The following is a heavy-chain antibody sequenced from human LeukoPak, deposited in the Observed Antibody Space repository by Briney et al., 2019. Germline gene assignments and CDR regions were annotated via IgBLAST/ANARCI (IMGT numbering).Heavy chain of an antibody. Sequence: ASVKVSCKASGGTFSSYAISWVRQAPGQGLEWMGRIIPILGIANYAQKFQGRVTITADKSTSTAYMGLSSLRSEDTAVYYCARDHGWYRWYFDYWGQGTLVTVSS. CDR3: ARDHGWYRWYFDY. CDR1: GGTFSSYA. D-gene: IGHD6-19*01. V-gene: IGHV1-69*04. J-gene: IGHJ4*02. CDR2: IIPILGIA.